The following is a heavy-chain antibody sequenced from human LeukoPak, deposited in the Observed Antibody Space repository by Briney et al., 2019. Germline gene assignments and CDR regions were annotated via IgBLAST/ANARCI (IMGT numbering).Heavy chain of an antibody. D-gene: IGHD3-3*01. V-gene: IGHV1-8*01. CDR1: GYTFTNYD. Sequence: ASVTVSCKGTGYTFTNYDINWVRQATGQGLEWMGWMNPNSGNTGYAQKFQGRVTMTRSTSIRTAYMELSSLRSEDTAVYYCARPYDFWSVSSDDAFDIWGQGTMVTVSS. J-gene: IGHJ3*02. CDR2: MNPNSGNT. CDR3: ARPYDFWSVSSDDAFDI.